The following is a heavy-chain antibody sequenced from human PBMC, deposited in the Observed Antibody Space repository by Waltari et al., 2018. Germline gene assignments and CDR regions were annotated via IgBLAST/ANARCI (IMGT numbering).Heavy chain of an antibody. CDR2: IKRDGSQI. J-gene: IGHJ3*01. D-gene: IGHD1-26*01. CDR1: GFTFSSYW. CDR3: ARDRTTTGPTGTYYDGFDL. V-gene: IGHV3-7*01. Sequence: EVQLVESGGGLVQPGGSLRLSCAASGFTFSSYWMTWVRQVPGKGLEWVANIKRDGSQIHYLDSVEGRFTSSRDNSKNVLYLEMNSLRGEDTALYYCARDRTTTGPTGTYYDGFDLWGQGTMVTVSS.